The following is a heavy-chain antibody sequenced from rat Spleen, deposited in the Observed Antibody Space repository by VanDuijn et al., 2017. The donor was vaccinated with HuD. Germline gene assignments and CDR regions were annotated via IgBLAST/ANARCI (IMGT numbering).Heavy chain of an antibody. J-gene: IGHJ1*01. D-gene: IGHD1-12*02. Sequence: EVQLVESDGGLVQPGRSLKLSCAASGFTFSDYYMAWVRQAPTKGLEWVASISTGGGTTYYRDSVKGRFTISRDNAKSTLYLQMNSLRSEDTATYYCARLSYYYDGNYYYVHWYFDFWGPGTMVTVSS. CDR3: ARLSYYYDGNYYYVHWYFDF. CDR1: GFTFSDYY. CDR2: ISTGGGTT. V-gene: IGHV5-25*01.